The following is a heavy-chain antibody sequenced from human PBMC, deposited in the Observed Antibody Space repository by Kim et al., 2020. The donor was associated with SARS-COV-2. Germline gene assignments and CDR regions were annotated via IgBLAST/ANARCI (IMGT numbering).Heavy chain of an antibody. CDR1: GGSFSGYY. CDR3: ARGNIVATILLTRNNWFDP. D-gene: IGHD5-12*01. V-gene: IGHV4-34*01. Sequence: SETLSLTCAVYGGSFSGYYWSWIRQPPGKGLEWIGEINHSASTNYNPSLKSRVTISVDTSTNQFSLKLSSVTAADTAVYYCARGNIVATILLTRNNWFDPWGQGTLVTVSS. CDR2: INHSAST. J-gene: IGHJ5*02.